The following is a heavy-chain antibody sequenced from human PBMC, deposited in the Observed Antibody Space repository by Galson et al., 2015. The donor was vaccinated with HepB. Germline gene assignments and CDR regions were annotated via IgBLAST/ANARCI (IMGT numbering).Heavy chain of an antibody. Sequence: SVKVSCKASGGTFSSYAISWVRQAPGQGLEWKGRIIPILGIANYAQKFQGRVTITADKSTSTAYMELSGLRSEDTAVYYCARVPGADNYYDSSGLGFDIWCQGTMVTVSS. CDR3: ARVPGADNYYDSSGLGFDI. CDR1: GGTFSSYA. J-gene: IGHJ3*02. CDR2: IIPILGIA. V-gene: IGHV1-69*04. D-gene: IGHD3-22*01.